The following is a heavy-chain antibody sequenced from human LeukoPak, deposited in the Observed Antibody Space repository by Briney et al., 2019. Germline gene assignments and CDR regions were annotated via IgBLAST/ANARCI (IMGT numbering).Heavy chain of an antibody. CDR1: GYTLTELS. D-gene: IGHD1-1*01. V-gene: IGHV1-24*01. Sequence: ASVTVSCKVSGYTLTELSMHWVRQAPGKGLEWMGGFDPEDSETIYAQKFQGRVTMTEDTSTDTAYMELSSLRSEDTAVYYCAQGHWNQFDYWGQGTLVTVSS. CDR2: FDPEDSET. CDR3: AQGHWNQFDY. J-gene: IGHJ4*02.